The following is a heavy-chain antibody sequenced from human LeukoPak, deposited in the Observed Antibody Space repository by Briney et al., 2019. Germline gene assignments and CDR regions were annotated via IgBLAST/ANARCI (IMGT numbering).Heavy chain of an antibody. CDR3: ARDDSGYAEYYFDY. CDR1: GYTFTGYY. D-gene: IGHD5-12*01. CDR2: INPNSGGT. Sequence: ASVKVSCKASGYTFTGYYMHWVRQAPGQGLEWMGWINPNSGGTNYAQKFQGRVTMTRDTSISTAYMELSRLRSDDTAVYYCARDDSGYAEYYFDYWGRGTLVTVSS. V-gene: IGHV1-2*02. J-gene: IGHJ4*02.